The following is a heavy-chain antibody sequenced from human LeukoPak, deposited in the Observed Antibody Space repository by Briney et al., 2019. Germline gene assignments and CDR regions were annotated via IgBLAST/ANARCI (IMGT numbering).Heavy chain of an antibody. V-gene: IGHV3-30*02. CDR2: IRYDGSNK. CDR1: GFTFGSYG. J-gene: IGHJ4*02. Sequence: GGSLRLSCAASGFTFGSYGMHWVRQAPGKGLEWVAFIRYDGSNKYYADSVKGRFTISRDNSKNTLYLQMNSLRAEDTAVYYCAKGFYCSSSTCLDYWGQGTLVTVSS. D-gene: IGHD2-2*01. CDR3: AKGFYCSSSTCLDY.